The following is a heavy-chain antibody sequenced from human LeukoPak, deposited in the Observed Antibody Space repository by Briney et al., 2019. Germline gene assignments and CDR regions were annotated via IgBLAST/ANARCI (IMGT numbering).Heavy chain of an antibody. J-gene: IGHJ4*02. CDR2: IRYDGSNK. V-gene: IGHV3-30*02. Sequence: GGSLRLSCAASGFTFSSYGMHWVRQAPGKGLEWVAFIRYDGSNKYYADSVKGRFTISRDNSKNTLYLQMNSLRAEDTAVYYCAKQVVAVAGPVDYWGQGTLVTVSS. CDR1: GFTFSSYG. CDR3: AKQVVAVAGPVDY. D-gene: IGHD6-19*01.